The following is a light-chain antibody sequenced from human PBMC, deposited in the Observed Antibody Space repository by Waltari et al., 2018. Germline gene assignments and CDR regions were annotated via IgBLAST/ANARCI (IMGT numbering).Light chain of an antibody. V-gene: IGKV3D-15*01. Sequence: EEVMTQSPATLSVSPGERATLSCRASQSVSSNLAWYQHKPDQAPRLLIYGATTRATGIPARFSGSGSGTEFTLTISSLQSEDFAVYYCQQYNNWPPLTFGGGTKVEI. J-gene: IGKJ4*01. CDR2: GAT. CDR1: QSVSSN. CDR3: QQYNNWPPLT.